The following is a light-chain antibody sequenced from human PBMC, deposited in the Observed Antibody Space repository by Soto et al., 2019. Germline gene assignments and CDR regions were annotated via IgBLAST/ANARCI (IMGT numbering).Light chain of an antibody. CDR2: AAS. Sequence: IQMTQSPSSLSASVGHRLSITCRASQVITNDLGWYQQKPGKAPKRLIYAASTLQSGVPSRFSGSGYGTEFNLTISSLQTEDVATYYCLQLNTYPWTFGQGTKVDIK. J-gene: IGKJ1*01. CDR1: QVITND. CDR3: LQLNTYPWT. V-gene: IGKV1-17*01.